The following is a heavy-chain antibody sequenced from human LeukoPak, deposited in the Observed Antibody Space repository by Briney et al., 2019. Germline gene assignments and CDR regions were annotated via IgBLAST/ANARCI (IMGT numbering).Heavy chain of an antibody. J-gene: IGHJ5*02. CDR3: ARGLNWFDP. CDR2: IWYDGSNK. V-gene: IGHV3-33*01. CDR1: GFTFSSYG. Sequence: PTGGSLRLSCAASGFTFSSYGMHWVRQAPGKGLEWVAVIWYDGSNKYYADSVKGRFTISGDNSKNTLYLQMNSLRAEDTAVYYCARGLNWFDPWGQGTLVTVSS.